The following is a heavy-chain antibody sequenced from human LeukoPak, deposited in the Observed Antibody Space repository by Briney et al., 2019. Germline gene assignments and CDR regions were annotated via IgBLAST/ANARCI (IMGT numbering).Heavy chain of an antibody. V-gene: IGHV4-39*07. D-gene: IGHD6-6*01. CDR2: IYYSGST. CDR1: GGSISSSSYY. CDR3: ARPTARLGWFDP. Sequence: PSETLSLTCTVSGGSISSSSYYWGWIRQPPGKELEWIGSIYYSGSTYYNPSLKSRVTISVDTSKNQFSLKLSSVTAADTAVYYCARPTARLGWFDPWGQGTLVTVSS. J-gene: IGHJ5*02.